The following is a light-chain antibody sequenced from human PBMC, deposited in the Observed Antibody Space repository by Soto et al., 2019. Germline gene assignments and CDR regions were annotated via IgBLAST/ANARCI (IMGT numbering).Light chain of an antibody. CDR3: QQYGPSPQQYGTSPRLT. CDR2: GAF. Sequence: EIVLTQSPGTLSLSPGERATLSCRASQSVSSRYLAWYQKKPGQAPRLLISGAFTRATGIPDRFSGSGSGTDFTLTISRLEPEDFAIYYCQQYGPSPQQYGTSPRLTSGGGTKVEIK. V-gene: IGKV3-20*01. J-gene: IGKJ4*01. CDR1: QSVSSRY.